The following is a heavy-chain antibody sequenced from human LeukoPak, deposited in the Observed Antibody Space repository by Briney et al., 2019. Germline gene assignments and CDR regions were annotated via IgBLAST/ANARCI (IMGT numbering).Heavy chain of an antibody. J-gene: IGHJ4*02. D-gene: IGHD2-2*02. CDR1: GFTVSSNY. CDR2: IYSGGST. V-gene: IGHV3-66*01. CDR3: ARSAGYCSSTSCYRGFDY. Sequence: GGSLRLSCAASGFTVSSNYMSWVRQAPGKGLEWVSVIYSGGSTYYADSVKGRFTISRDNYKNTLYLQMNSLRAEDTAVYYCARSAGYCSSTSCYRGFDYWGQGTLVTVSS.